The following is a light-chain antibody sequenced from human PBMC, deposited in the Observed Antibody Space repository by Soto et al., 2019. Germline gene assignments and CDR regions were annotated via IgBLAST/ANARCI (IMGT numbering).Light chain of an antibody. Sequence: EIVLTQSPATLSLSPGERATLSCRASQSARSYLAWYQQKPGQAPRLLIYDASNRATDIPARFSGSGSGTDFTLTISSLDPEDSAVYYCHHRSKRPLTFGGGTKVEIK. CDR3: HHRSKRPLT. CDR2: DAS. J-gene: IGKJ4*01. V-gene: IGKV3-11*01. CDR1: QSARSY.